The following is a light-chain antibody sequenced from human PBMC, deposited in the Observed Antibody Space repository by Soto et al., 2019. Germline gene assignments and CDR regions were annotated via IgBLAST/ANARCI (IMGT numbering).Light chain of an antibody. V-gene: IGKV1-39*01. CDR3: QQSYTTPRT. CDR2: AAS. CDR1: QSINTY. J-gene: IGKJ1*01. Sequence: DIQMTQSPSSLSASVGDRVTITCRASQSINTYLNWYQQKPGKAPKVLICAASSLQSGVPSRFSGSGSGTDFTLTISSLQPEDFATYSCQQSYTTPRTFGQGTKVEIK.